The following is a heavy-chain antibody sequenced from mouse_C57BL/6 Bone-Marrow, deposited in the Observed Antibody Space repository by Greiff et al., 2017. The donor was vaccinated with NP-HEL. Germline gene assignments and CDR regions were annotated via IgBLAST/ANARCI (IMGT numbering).Heavy chain of an antibody. D-gene: IGHD1-1*01. CDR1: GFTFSSYG. CDR2: ISSGGSYT. CDR3: ARRVITTVVARYWYFDV. V-gene: IGHV5-6*02. J-gene: IGHJ1*03. Sequence: EVMLVESGGDLVKPGGSLKLSCAASGFTFSSYGMSWVRQTPDKRLEWVATISSGGSYTYYPDSVKGRFTISRDNAKNTLYLQMSSLKSEDTAMYYCARRVITTVVARYWYFDVWGTGTTVTVSS.